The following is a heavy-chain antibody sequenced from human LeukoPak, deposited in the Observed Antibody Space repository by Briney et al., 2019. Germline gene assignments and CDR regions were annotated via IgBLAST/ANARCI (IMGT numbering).Heavy chain of an antibody. D-gene: IGHD5-18*01. J-gene: IGHJ3*02. V-gene: IGHV4-59*01. CDR2: IYYSGST. Sequence: SETLSLTCTVSGDSIGSYYWSWIRQPPGKGLEWIGYIYYSGSTKYNPSLKSRVTISVDTSKSEFSLNLSSVTTADTAVYYCARGRRYSYGYGYDAFDIWGQGTMVTVSS. CDR1: GDSIGSYY. CDR3: ARGRRYSYGYGYDAFDI.